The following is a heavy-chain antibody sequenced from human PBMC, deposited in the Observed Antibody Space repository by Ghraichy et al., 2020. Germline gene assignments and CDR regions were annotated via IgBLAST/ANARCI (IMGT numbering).Heavy chain of an antibody. D-gene: IGHD6-19*01. Sequence: SETLSLTCTVSGGSISSGGYYWSWIRQHPGKGLEWIGYIYYSGSTYYNPSLKSRVTISVDTSKNQFSLKLSSVTAADTAVYYCAREGQWLAIDYWGQGTLVTVSS. CDR1: GGSISSGGYY. V-gene: IGHV4-31*03. CDR2: IYYSGST. J-gene: IGHJ4*02. CDR3: AREGQWLAIDY.